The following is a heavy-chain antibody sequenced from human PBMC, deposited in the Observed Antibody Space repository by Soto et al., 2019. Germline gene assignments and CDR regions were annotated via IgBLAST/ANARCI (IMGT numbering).Heavy chain of an antibody. D-gene: IGHD2-15*01. CDR2: ISYDGSNK. V-gene: IGHV3-30-3*01. CDR1: GFTFSSYG. CDR3: ARDGGYGMDV. Sequence: PGGSLRVSCAAAGFTFSSYGRHWVRQAPGKGLEWVAVISYDGSNKYYADSVKGRFTISRDNSKNTLYLQMNSLRAEDTAVYYCARDGGYGMDVWGQGTTVTVSS. J-gene: IGHJ6*02.